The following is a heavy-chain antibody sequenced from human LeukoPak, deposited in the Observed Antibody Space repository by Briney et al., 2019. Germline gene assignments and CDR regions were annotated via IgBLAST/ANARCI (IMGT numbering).Heavy chain of an antibody. V-gene: IGHV3-30*18. J-gene: IGHJ3*02. CDR1: GFTFSSYG. CDR3: AKDFGYYDSSGYRHGAFDI. Sequence: GGSLRLSCAASGFTFSSYGMHWVRQAPGKGLEWVAVISYDGSNKYYADSVKGRFTISRDNSKNTLYLQMNSLRAEDTAVYYCAKDFGYYDSSGYRHGAFDIWGQGTMVTVSS. CDR2: ISYDGSNK. D-gene: IGHD3-22*01.